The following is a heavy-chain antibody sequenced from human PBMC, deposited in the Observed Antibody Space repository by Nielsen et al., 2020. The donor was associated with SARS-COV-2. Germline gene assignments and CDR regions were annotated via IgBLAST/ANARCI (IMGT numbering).Heavy chain of an antibody. V-gene: IGHV4-4*02. J-gene: IGHJ4*02. CDR2: INHSGST. Sequence: SETLSLTCAVSGGSISSNNWWSWVRQPPGKGLEWIGEINHSGSTNYNPSLKNRVTMSVDKSKNQFSLNLISVTAADTAVYYCARGEERGSGTVYSDYWGQGALVTVSS. D-gene: IGHD6-25*01. CDR1: GGSISSNNW. CDR3: ARGEERGSGTVYSDY.